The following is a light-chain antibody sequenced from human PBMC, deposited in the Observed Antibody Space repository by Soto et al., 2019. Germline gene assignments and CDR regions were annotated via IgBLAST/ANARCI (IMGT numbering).Light chain of an antibody. V-gene: IGKV1-39*01. Sequence: DIQMTQSPSSLSASVGDRVTISCRASQTISTFLNWYQQKPGTAPRLLIYRASSVKSGVPPRFSGSGSGTDFTLTISRLESEDFALYYCQQYHNLWTFGQGTKVDIK. CDR1: QTISTF. J-gene: IGKJ1*01. CDR2: RAS. CDR3: QQYHNLWT.